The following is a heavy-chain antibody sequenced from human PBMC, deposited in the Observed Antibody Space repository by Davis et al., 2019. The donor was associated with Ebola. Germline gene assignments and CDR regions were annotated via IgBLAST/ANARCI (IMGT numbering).Heavy chain of an antibody. CDR3: ARDRTYSSSWGGYYYGMDV. CDR1: GYTFTSYD. J-gene: IGHJ6*02. Sequence: ASVKVSCKASGYTFTSYDINWVRQATGQGLEWMGWMNPNSGNTGYAQKFQGRVTMSRNTSISTAYMELSSLRSEDTAVYYCARDRTYSSSWGGYYYGMDVWGQGTTVTVSS. D-gene: IGHD6-13*01. V-gene: IGHV1-8*01. CDR2: MNPNSGNT.